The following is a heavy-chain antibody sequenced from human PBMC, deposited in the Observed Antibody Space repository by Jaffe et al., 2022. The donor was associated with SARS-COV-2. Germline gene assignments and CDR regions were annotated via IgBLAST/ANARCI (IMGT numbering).Heavy chain of an antibody. CDR3: AHRSNVVGATRSRTPNDAFDI. D-gene: IGHD1-26*01. Sequence: QITLKESGPTLVKPTQTLTLTCTFSGFSLSTSGVGVGWIRQPPGKALEWLALIYWNDDKRYSPSLKSRLTITKDTSKNQVVLTMTNMDPVDTATYYCAHRSNVVGATRSRTPNDAFDIWGQGTMVTVSS. CDR1: GFSLSTSGVG. CDR2: IYWNDDK. J-gene: IGHJ3*02. V-gene: IGHV2-5*01.